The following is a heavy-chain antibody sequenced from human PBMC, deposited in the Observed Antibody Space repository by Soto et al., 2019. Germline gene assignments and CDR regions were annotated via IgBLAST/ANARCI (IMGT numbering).Heavy chain of an antibody. Sequence: QVQLQESGPGLVKPSQTLSLTCTVSGGSINNVNYCWSWIRQSPDKGLEWIGHNYNGGTTYNNPSLTSRVTISVDTSNNQFSLKLSSVSAADTAVYYCARGPSGDKVDYWGQGTLVTVST. V-gene: IGHV4-30-4*01. J-gene: IGHJ4*02. CDR2: NYNGGTT. D-gene: IGHD7-27*01. CDR1: GGSINNVNYC. CDR3: ARGPSGDKVDY.